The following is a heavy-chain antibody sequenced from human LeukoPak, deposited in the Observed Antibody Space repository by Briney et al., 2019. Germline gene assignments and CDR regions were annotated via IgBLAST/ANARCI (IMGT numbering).Heavy chain of an antibody. J-gene: IGHJ4*02. Sequence: SVKVSCKAPGDTFGSYAISWVRQAHGQGLEWMGRTIPILGIAKYAQKFQGRLTITADTSTSTAYMQLTNLRSDDTAVYYCAGQFSLPFDYWGRGTLVTVSS. D-gene: IGHD3-9*01. V-gene: IGHV1-69*04. CDR3: AGQFSLPFDY. CDR2: TIPILGIA. CDR1: GDTFGSYA.